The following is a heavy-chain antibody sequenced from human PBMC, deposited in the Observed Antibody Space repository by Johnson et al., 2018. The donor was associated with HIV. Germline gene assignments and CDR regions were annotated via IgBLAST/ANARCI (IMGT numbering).Heavy chain of an antibody. Sequence: VQLVESGGGLVQPGGSLRLSCAASGFTVSSNYMSWVRQAPGKGLEWVSGINWNGGSTGYADSVKGRFTISRDNAKNSLYLQRNSLRAEDTAVYYCGRGPGRQWRVQGTLDVWGQGTMVTVSS. CDR2: INWNGGST. CDR1: GFTVSSNY. J-gene: IGHJ3*01. CDR3: GRGPGRQWRVQGTLDV. V-gene: IGHV3-20*04. D-gene: IGHD6-19*01.